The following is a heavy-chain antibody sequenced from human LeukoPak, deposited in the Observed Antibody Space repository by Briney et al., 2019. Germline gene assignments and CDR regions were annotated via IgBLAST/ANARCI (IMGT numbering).Heavy chain of an antibody. J-gene: IGHJ6*03. CDR3: ARTAAVHYYYYYMDV. D-gene: IGHD6-13*01. V-gene: IGHV1-8*01. CDR1: GYTFTSYD. CDR2: MNPNSGNT. Sequence: ASVKVPCKASGYTFTSYDINWVRQATGQGLEWMGWMNPNSGNTGYAQKFQGRVTMTRDTSISTVYMELSGLRSEDTAVYYCARTAAVHYYYYYMDVWGKGTTVTVSS.